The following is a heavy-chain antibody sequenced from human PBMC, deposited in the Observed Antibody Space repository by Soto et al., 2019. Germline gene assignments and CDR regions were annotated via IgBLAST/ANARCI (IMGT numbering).Heavy chain of an antibody. CDR3: ARNIAANTYYYGMDV. CDR2: IYYSGST. Sequence: QVQLQESGPGLVKPSQTLSLTCTVSGGSISSGDYYWSWIRQPPGKGLEWIGYIYYSGSTYYIPSLKSRVTISVDTSKYQSSLKLSSVTAADTAVYYCARNIAANTYYYGMDVWGQGTTVTVSS. V-gene: IGHV4-30-4*01. D-gene: IGHD6-6*01. CDR1: GGSISSGDYY. J-gene: IGHJ6*02.